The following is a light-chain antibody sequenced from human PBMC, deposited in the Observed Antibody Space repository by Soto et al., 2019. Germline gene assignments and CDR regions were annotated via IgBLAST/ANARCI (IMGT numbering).Light chain of an antibody. CDR1: QSLSSSY. V-gene: IGKV3D-20*02. CDR3: QQRNDWPWT. CDR2: GAS. J-gene: IGKJ1*01. Sequence: EIVLTQSPGTLSLSPGERATLSCRASQSLSSSYLVWYQQKPGQAPRLLIYGASSRATGIPDRFSGSGSGTDFTLTISRLEPEDFVVYYCQQRNDWPWTFGQGTKVEIK.